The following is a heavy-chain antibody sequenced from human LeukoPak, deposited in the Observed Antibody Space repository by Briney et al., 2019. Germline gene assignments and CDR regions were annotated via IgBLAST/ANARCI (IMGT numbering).Heavy chain of an antibody. CDR1: GFTFSSYS. J-gene: IGHJ4*02. V-gene: IGHV3-53*01. CDR2: IYSGGST. D-gene: IGHD6-19*01. CDR3: ARVDKDSSGWYSGY. Sequence: GGSLRLSCAASGFTFSSYSMNWVRQAPGKGLEWVSVIYSGGSTYYADSVKGRFTISRDNSKNTLYLQMNSLRAEDTAVYYCARVDKDSSGWYSGYWGQGTLVTVSS.